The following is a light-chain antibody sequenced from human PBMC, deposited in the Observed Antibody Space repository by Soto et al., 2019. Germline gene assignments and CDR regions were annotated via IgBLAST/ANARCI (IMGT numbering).Light chain of an antibody. V-gene: IGLV6-57*02. CDR3: QSYDITNQV. CDR2: DDN. CDR1: SGSIASNS. J-gene: IGLJ2*01. Sequence: NFMLTQPHSVSESPGKTVTFSCTGSSGSIASNSVRWLQQRPDSVPTTVIYDDNQRPSGVPDRFSGSIDSSSKSASLTISGLKTEDEADFYCQSYDITNQVFGGGTKVTVL.